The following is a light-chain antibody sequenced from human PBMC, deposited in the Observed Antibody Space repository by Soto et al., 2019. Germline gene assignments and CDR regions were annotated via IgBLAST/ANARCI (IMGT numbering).Light chain of an antibody. CDR1: RDINNF. CDR2: DAS. J-gene: IGKJ4*01. V-gene: IGKV1-33*01. CDR3: QQYGEPALT. Sequence: DIHMTQSPSSLSASVGDRVTITCQASRDINNFLNWYQQKPWKAPKVLIYDASNLATGVPSRFSGRGSGTYFTFSISSVQPEDIAKDFCQQYGEPALTFGGGTSVEI.